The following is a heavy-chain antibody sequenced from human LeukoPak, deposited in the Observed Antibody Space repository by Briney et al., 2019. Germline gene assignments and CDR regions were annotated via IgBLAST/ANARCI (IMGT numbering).Heavy chain of an antibody. J-gene: IGHJ4*02. V-gene: IGHV3-33*01. D-gene: IGHD3-3*01. CDR3: ARDFKSGYVDS. CDR2: IYDDGSKE. Sequence: GGSLRLSCAASGFTFSNYVMHWVRPAPGKGLEWVAVIYDDGSKEYFADSVKGRFTISRDNSKNTVLLQMNSLRAEDTAVFYCARDFKSGYVDSWGQGTLVTVSS. CDR1: GFTFSNYV.